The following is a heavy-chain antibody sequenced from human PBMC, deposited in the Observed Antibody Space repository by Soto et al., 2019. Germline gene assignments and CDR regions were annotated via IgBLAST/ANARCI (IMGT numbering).Heavy chain of an antibody. D-gene: IGHD2-2*01. J-gene: IGHJ6*02. Sequence: QVQLVQSGAEVKKPGASVKVSCKASGYTFTSYGISWVRQAPGQGLEWMGWISAYNGNTNYAQKLQGRVTMTTDTSTSTAYMELRSLRSDDTAVYYCARVGGAWGDIVVVPAAPDGMDVWGQGTTVTVSS. CDR3: ARVGGAWGDIVVVPAAPDGMDV. V-gene: IGHV1-18*04. CDR1: GYTFTSYG. CDR2: ISAYNGNT.